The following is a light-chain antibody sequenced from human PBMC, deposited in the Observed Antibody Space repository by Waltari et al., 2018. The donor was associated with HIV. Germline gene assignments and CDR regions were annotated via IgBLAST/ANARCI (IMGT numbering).Light chain of an antibody. Sequence: VLTQPPSVSGGPAHVVLTSCSVRWSSLGATAISWYHHLPGKPPKRLVFYSDVLASGVADRWSGSRSGSSASLAITGLQSDDEGLYYCASWDDSRNVVVFGGGTKLSVL. CDR2: YSD. CDR1: WSSLGATA. CDR3: ASWDDSRNVVV. V-gene: IGLV1-36*01. J-gene: IGLJ2*01.